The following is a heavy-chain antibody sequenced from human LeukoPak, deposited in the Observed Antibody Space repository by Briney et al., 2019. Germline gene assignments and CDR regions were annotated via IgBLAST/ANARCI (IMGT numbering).Heavy chain of an antibody. CDR2: INPSGGAT. Sequence: ASAKVSCKASGYIFTNYYMHWVRQAPGQGLEWMGIINPSGGATSYSQTFQGRITLTRDTSTNTVYMELSNLRFEDTAVYFCARATLSDYYFNYWGQGTLVTVSS. CDR1: GYIFTNYY. V-gene: IGHV1-46*01. CDR3: ARATLSDYYFNY. J-gene: IGHJ4*02.